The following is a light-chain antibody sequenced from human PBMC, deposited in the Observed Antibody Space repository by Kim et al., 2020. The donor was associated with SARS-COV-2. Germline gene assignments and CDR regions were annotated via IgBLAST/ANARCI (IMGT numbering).Light chain of an antibody. Sequence: ALGQTVRITCQGDSLRNYYASWYQQRPGQAPVLVIYGKYNRPSGIPDRFSGSSSVNTASLTITGAQAEDEADYYCNSRDSSDNHQVFGTGTKVTV. CDR2: GKY. J-gene: IGLJ1*01. CDR1: SLRNYY. CDR3: NSRDSSDNHQV. V-gene: IGLV3-19*01.